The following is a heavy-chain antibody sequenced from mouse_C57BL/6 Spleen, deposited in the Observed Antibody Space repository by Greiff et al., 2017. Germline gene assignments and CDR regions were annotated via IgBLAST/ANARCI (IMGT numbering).Heavy chain of an antibody. Sequence: EVMLVESGGGLVKPGGSLKLSCAASGFTFSDYGMHWVRQAPEKGLEWVAYISSGSSTIYYADTVKGRFTISRENAKHTLFLQMTSLRSEDTAMYDCARYYDYENYAMDYWGQGTSVT. CDR3: ARYYDYENYAMDY. D-gene: IGHD2-4*01. CDR2: ISSGSSTI. V-gene: IGHV5-17*01. J-gene: IGHJ4*01. CDR1: GFTFSDYG.